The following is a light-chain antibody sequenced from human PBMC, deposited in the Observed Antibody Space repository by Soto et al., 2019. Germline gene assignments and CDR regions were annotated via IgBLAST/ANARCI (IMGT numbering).Light chain of an antibody. CDR1: QGIGTN. J-gene: IGKJ5*01. CDR2: GAS. V-gene: IGKV3D-15*01. Sequence: EIVMTQSPATLSVSPGERATLSCRATQGIGTNLAWYQQRPGQAPRLLIYGASTRATGIPARFSGSASGTEFTLTITSLQSEDFAVYYCQRYNYCPLTFGQGTRLEIK. CDR3: QRYNYCPLT.